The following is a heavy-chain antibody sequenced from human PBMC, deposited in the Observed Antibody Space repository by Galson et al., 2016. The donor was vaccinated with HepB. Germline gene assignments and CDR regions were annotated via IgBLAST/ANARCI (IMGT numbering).Heavy chain of an antibody. Sequence: TLSPTSTFSGSSIRSGGYYWSWIFQHPPNAKNCTGDIYYNGSTYYNSSLKLRVIMSVDTSKNQFSLKLSGVIAADTAVNNCARIGRSENWYFDLCGRCTLVTVSS. J-gene: IGHJ2*01. D-gene: IGHD1-14*01. V-gene: IGHV4-31*03. CDR1: GSSIRSGGYY. CDR2: IYYNGST. CDR3: ARIGRSENWYFDL.